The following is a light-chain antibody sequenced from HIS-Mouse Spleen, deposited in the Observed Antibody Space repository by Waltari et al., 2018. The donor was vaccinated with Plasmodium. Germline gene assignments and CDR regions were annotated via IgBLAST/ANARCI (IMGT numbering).Light chain of an antibody. CDR2: EVS. CDR1: SSDVGGYNY. Sequence: QSALTQPPSASGSPGQSVTISCTGTSSDVGGYNYVSWNQQHPGKAPKLMIYEVSKRPSGVPDRCACSKSGNTASLTVSGLQAEDEADYYCSSYAGSNNLVFGGGTKLTVL. J-gene: IGLJ2*01. CDR3: SSYAGSNNLV. V-gene: IGLV2-8*01.